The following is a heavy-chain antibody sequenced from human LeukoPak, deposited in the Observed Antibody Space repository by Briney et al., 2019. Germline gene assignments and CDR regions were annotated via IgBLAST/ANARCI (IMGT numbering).Heavy chain of an antibody. D-gene: IGHD6-19*01. CDR1: GGTFSSYA. CDR2: IIPIFGTA. V-gene: IGHV1-69*01. J-gene: IGHJ5*02. Sequence: SVKVSCKASGGTFSSYAISWVRQAPGQGLEWMGGIIPIFGTANYAQKFQGRVTITADESTSTAYMELSSLRSEDTAVYYCARDHGSGKPNWIDPWGQGTLVTVSS. CDR3: ARDHGSGKPNWIDP.